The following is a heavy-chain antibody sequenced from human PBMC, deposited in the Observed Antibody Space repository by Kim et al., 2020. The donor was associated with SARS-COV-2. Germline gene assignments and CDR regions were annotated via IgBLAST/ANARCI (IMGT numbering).Heavy chain of an antibody. V-gene: IGHV3-72*01. J-gene: IGHJ6*02. CDR2: ANNYTT. CDR3: ARLMDV. Sequence: ANNYTTEYAATVKGRYTISRDESKTSLYLQMNSLKTEDTAVYYCARLMDVWGQGTTVTVSS.